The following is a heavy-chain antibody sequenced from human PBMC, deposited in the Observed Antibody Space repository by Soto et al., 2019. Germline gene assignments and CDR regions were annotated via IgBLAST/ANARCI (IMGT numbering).Heavy chain of an antibody. CDR2: MGPNTGTI. D-gene: IGHD1-20*01. CDR3: ARDRPGIKTYEAFEI. CDR1: GYTFTSYD. J-gene: IGHJ3*02. V-gene: IGHV1-8*01. Sequence: GASVKVSCKASGYTFTSYDINWVRQATGQWPEWMGWMGPNTGTIVYAQKFQGRVTMTRNTSTSTAYMTLSSLRSEDTAVYYCARDRPGIKTYEAFEIWGQGTTVTVSS.